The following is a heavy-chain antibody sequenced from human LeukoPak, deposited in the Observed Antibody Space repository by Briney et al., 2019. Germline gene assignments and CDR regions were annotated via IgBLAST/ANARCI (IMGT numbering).Heavy chain of an antibody. CDR1: GFTFKYAW. CDR2: LKSETDGETA. D-gene: IGHD4-11*01. CDR3: TTGSKRTLTTY. V-gene: IGHV3-15*01. J-gene: IGHJ4*02. Sequence: GGSLRLSCAASGFTFKYAWMNWVRQGPGKGLEWVGRLKSETDGETADYGAPVKGRFTISRDDSENTLFLQMNSLQTEDTAIYYCTTGSKRTLTTYWGQGTLVTVSS.